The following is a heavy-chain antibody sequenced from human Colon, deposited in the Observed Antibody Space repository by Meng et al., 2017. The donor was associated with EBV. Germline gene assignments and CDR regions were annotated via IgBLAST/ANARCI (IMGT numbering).Heavy chain of an antibody. CDR2: IIHGGSP. CDR1: GGSLSGAY. CDR3: ARRPTGIDY. V-gene: IGHV4-34*12. D-gene: IGHD2-8*02. J-gene: IGHJ4*02. Sequence: QVQTQQWGAGLLKPSETLSLTCAVHGGSLSGAYWNWIRQPPGKGLEWIGEIIHGGSPSYNPSLKSRVTISIDTSKNQLSLMLSSVTAADTAVYYCARRPTGIDYWGQGTLVTVSS.